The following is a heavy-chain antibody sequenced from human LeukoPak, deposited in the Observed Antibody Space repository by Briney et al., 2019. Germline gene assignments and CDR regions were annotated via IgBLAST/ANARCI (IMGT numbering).Heavy chain of an antibody. V-gene: IGHV4-34*01. CDR2: INHSGST. CDR3: ARAGIAGSSSGY. D-gene: IGHD6-13*01. J-gene: IGHJ4*02. CDR1: GGSFSGYY. Sequence: SETLSLTCAVYGGSFSGYYWSWIRQPPGKGLEWIGEINHSGSTNYNPSLKSRATMSIDTTKNQFSLKLRSVTAADTAVYFCARAGIAGSSSGYWGQGTLVTVSS.